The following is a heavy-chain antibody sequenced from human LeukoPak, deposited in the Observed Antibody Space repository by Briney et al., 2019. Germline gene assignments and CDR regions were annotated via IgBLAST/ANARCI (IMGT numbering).Heavy chain of an antibody. CDR3: TRQYCTAGNCDTFDF. D-gene: IGHD2-15*01. CDR1: GGSVITTDFY. Sequence: SETLSLTCSVSGGSVITTDFYWGWVRQPPGKGLECIGTIFYSGNTYYTPSLRSRVTISIDTSKNQFSLRLSSVTAADTAVYYCTRQYCTAGNCDTFDFWGQGTLVTVSS. J-gene: IGHJ4*02. V-gene: IGHV4-39*01. CDR2: IFYSGNT.